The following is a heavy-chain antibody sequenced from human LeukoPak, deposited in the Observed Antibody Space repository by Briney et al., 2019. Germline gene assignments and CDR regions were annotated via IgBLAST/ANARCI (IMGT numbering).Heavy chain of an antibody. CDR1: GFTVSYNY. CDR3: ARDVVVGGTNY. V-gene: IGHV3-66*02. CDR2: IYSGGST. J-gene: IGHJ4*02. Sequence: GGSLRLSCAASGFTVSYNYMSWVRQAPGKGLEWVSLIYSGGSTYYTDSVKGRFTISRDNSKNTLHLQMNSLRAEDTAVYYCARDVVVGGTNYWGQGTLVIVSS. D-gene: IGHD1-26*01.